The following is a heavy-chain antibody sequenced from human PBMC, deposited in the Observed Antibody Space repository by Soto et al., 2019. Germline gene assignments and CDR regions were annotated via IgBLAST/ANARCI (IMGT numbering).Heavy chain of an antibody. CDR1: GYTFSSNG. D-gene: IGHD6-19*01. Sequence: QVQLVQSGAEVKKPGASVKVSCKASGYTFSSNGVSWVRQAPGQGLEWMGWISTFNGNAHYAQKFQGRVTMTTDTSTNAAYMELTSLSSDDTAVYYCSRLLGYSSGWYDYWGQGHLVTVSS. CDR2: ISTFNGNA. V-gene: IGHV1-18*04. CDR3: SRLLGYSSGWYDY. J-gene: IGHJ4*02.